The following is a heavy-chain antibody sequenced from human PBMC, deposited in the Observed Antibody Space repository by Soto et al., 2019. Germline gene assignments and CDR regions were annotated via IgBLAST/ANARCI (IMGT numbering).Heavy chain of an antibody. CDR2: IPFDGSNK. D-gene: IGHD5-12*01. V-gene: IGHV3-30*18. CDR3: AKGVQPWLGVADY. CDR1: GFTLSSYG. J-gene: IGHJ4*02. Sequence: QVQLVESGGGVVQPGRSLRLSCAASGFTLSSYGMHWVRQAPGKGLEWVAIIPFDGSNKYYADSVKGRFTISRDNAKNTLYVQMNSLRAEDTAVYYCAKGVQPWLGVADYWGQGTLVTVSS.